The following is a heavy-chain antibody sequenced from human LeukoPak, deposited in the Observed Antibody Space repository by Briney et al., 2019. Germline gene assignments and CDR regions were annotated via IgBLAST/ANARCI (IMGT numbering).Heavy chain of an antibody. CDR3: ASWTSGY. D-gene: IGHD3/OR15-3a*01. Sequence: PGGSLRLSCAASGFTLSDHYMDWFRQAPGKGLEWVGRSRDKANKYTTEYAASAKDRFTISRDGSKSSLYLQTNSLKTEDTAMYYCASWTSGYWGQGTLVTVSS. V-gene: IGHV3-72*01. J-gene: IGHJ4*02. CDR1: GFTLSDHY. CDR2: SRDKANKYTT.